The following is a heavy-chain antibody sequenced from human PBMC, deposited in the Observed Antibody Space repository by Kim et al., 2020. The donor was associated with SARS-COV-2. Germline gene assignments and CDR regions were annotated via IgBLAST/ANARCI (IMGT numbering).Heavy chain of an antibody. CDR1: GFTFSRCA. J-gene: IGHJ6*02. V-gene: IGHV3-30-3*01. Sequence: GGSLRLSCAASGFTFSRCAMHWVRQAPGKGLEWVAVISYDGSNKNYADSVKGRFTISRDNSKNTLYLQMNSLRAEDTALYYCARDTWSRLRGVTYSYYGMDVWGQGTTVTVSS. D-gene: IGHD3-10*01. CDR2: ISYDGSNK. CDR3: ARDTWSRLRGVTYSYYGMDV.